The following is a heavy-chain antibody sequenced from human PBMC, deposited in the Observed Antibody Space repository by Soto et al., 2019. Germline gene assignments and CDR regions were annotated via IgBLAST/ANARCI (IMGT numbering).Heavy chain of an antibody. Sequence: QVQLQESGPGLVKPSQTLSLTCTVSGGSISSGDYYWSWIRQPPGKGLEWIGYIYYSGSTYYNPFLKRWVTISVDTSKNQFSLKLRSVTAANTAVYYCARGFDYDYGANFDYWGQGTLVTVSS. J-gene: IGHJ4*02. CDR3: ARGFDYDYGANFDY. CDR2: IYYSGST. D-gene: IGHD4-17*01. CDR1: GGSISSGDYY. V-gene: IGHV4-30-4*01.